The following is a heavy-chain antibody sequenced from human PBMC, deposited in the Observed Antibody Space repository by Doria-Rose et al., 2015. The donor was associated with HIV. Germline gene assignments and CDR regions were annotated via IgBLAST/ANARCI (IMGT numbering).Heavy chain of an antibody. CDR3: ARIKSSRWYHKYYFDF. CDR2: IFSDDER. Sequence: ESGPVLVKPTETLTLTCTVSGVSLSSPGMGVSWIRQPPGKALEWLANIFSDDERSYKPSLKSRLTISRGTSKSQVVLTMTDMDPVDTATYYCARIKSSRWYHKYYFDFWGQGTLVIVSA. CDR1: GVSLSSPGMG. D-gene: IGHD6-13*01. V-gene: IGHV2-26*01. J-gene: IGHJ4*02.